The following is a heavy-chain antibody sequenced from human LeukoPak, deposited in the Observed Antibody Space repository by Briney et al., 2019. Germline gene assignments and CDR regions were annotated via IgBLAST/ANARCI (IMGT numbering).Heavy chain of an antibody. V-gene: IGHV1-18*04. Sequence: ASVKVSCTASGYTFTSYGISWVRQAPGQGLEWMGWISAYNGNTNYAQKLQGRVTMTTDTSTSTAYMELRSLRSDDTAVYYCVRDPPSRLVRLFDYWGQGTLVTVSS. CDR3: VRDPPSRLVRLFDY. CDR2: ISAYNGNT. CDR1: GYTFTSYG. J-gene: IGHJ4*02. D-gene: IGHD3-9*01.